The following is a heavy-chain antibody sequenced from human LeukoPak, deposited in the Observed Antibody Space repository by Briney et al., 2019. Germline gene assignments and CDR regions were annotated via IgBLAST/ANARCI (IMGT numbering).Heavy chain of an antibody. J-gene: IGHJ4*02. Sequence: SETLSLTCTVSGGSISSYYWSWIRQPPGKGLEWIGYIYYSGSTNYNPSLKSRVTISVDTSKNQFSLKLSSVTAADTAVYYCARGEWPSTFGYWGQGTLVTVSS. CDR1: GGSISSYY. CDR2: IYYSGST. V-gene: IGHV4-59*01. D-gene: IGHD3-3*01. CDR3: ARGEWPSTFGY.